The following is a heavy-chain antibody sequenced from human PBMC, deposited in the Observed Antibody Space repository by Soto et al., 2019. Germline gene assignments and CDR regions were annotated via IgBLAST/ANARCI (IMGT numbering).Heavy chain of an antibody. CDR1: GFTFDDFG. CDR2: LSWDGGRV. V-gene: IGHV3-9*01. D-gene: IGHD3-9*01. CDR3: VKGSYDAFTGYSFYFDY. Sequence: EVQLVESGGGWVQPGRSLRVSCAVSGFTFDDFGMYWVRQVAWKGLELVSGLSWDGGRVGYADSVKGRFSISRDNAVNSLYLQMNGLRPEDTALYYCVKGSYDAFTGYSFYFDYWGQGSLDTISS. J-gene: IGHJ4*02.